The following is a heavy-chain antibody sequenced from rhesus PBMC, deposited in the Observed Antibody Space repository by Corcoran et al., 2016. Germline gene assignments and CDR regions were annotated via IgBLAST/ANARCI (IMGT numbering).Heavy chain of an antibody. CDR3: ARYGRSGSWSFDY. Sequence: QVQLQESGPGLVKPSETLSLTCAVSGGAFSSYWWRWIRQPTGKVLEWIGGIKGNRGSTTSSPSINSRVTISNDASKNQFSLKLSSVAAADTAVYYCARYGRSGSWSFDYWGQGVLVTVSS. J-gene: IGHJ4*01. V-gene: IGHV4-80*01. CDR2: IKGNRGST. CDR1: GGAFSSYW. D-gene: IGHD6-25*01.